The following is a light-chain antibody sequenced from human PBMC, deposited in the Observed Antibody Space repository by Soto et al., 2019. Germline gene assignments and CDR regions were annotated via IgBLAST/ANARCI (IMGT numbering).Light chain of an antibody. J-gene: IGKJ5*01. Sequence: EVVLTQSPATLSLSPGEGATLSCRVSQSISSSYLSWYQQRPGQAPRLLIYGASTRATGIPARFSGSGSGTDFTLTISSLEPEDFALYYCQQRSNWPITFGQGTRLEIK. CDR3: QQRSNWPIT. V-gene: IGKV3D-7*01. CDR2: GAS. CDR1: QSISSSY.